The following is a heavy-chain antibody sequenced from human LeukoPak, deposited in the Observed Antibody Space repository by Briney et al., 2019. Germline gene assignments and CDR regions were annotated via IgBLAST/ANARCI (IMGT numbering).Heavy chain of an antibody. CDR2: ISSSSSYI. Sequence: GGSLRLSCAASGFTFSSYSMNWVRQAPGKGLEWVSSISSSSSYIYYADSVKGLFTISRDNAKNSLYLQMNSLRAEDTAVYYCARVVIAAAGTGSGRWFDPWGQGTLVTVSS. CDR1: GFTFSSYS. V-gene: IGHV3-21*01. J-gene: IGHJ5*02. D-gene: IGHD6-13*01. CDR3: ARVVIAAAGTGSGRWFDP.